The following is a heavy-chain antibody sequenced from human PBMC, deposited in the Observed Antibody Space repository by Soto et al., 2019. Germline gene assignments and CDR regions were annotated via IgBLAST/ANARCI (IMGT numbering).Heavy chain of an antibody. CDR3: ARKSLSDIVVVPADHYMYV. D-gene: IGHD2-2*01. CDR2: ISSSSSYI. J-gene: IGHJ6*03. CDR1: GFTFSSYS. V-gene: IGHV3-21*01. Sequence: EVQLVESGGGLVKPGGSLRLSCAASGFTFSSYSMNWVRQAPGKGLEWVSSISSSSSYIYYADSVKGRFTISRDNAKISRDLQMNSLRAEDTAVYYCARKSLSDIVVVPADHYMYVWGKGTTVAVS.